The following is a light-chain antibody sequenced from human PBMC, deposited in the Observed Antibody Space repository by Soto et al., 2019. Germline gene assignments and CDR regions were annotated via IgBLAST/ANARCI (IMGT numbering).Light chain of an antibody. V-gene: IGKV1-5*03. CDR3: QRWTDYSWT. Sequence: DIPMTQSPSTLSASVGDRVTITCRASESLTMWLAWYLQKPGKAPNLLIYKTSSLESGVPSRYSGSGSGTDFTLTISSLQSDDFATYNCQRWTDYSWTFGKETKVDVK. CDR1: ESLTMW. CDR2: KTS. J-gene: IGKJ1*01.